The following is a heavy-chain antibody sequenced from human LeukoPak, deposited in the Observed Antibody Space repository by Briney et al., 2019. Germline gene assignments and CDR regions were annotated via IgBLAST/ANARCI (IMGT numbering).Heavy chain of an antibody. V-gene: IGHV1-2*02. CDR2: INPNSGGT. J-gene: IGHJ6*03. D-gene: IGHD3-10*01. CDR1: GYTFTGYY. CDR3: ASGIWFGEGYHFYMDV. Sequence: ASVTVSCKASGYTFTGYYMHWVRQAPGQGLEWMGWINPNSGGTNYAQKFQGRVTMTRDTSISTAYMELSRLRSEDTAVYYCASGIWFGEGYHFYMDVWGKGTTVTISS.